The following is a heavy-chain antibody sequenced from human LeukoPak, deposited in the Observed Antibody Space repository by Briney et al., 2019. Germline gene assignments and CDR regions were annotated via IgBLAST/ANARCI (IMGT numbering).Heavy chain of an antibody. CDR2: IDPNSGGT. CDR3: ATPSSSSWYGFDP. CDR1: GYTFTGYY. V-gene: IGHV1-2*02. J-gene: IGHJ5*02. D-gene: IGHD6-13*01. Sequence: GASVKVSCKTSGYTFTGYYIHWVRQAPGQGLEWMGWIDPNSGGTNYAQKFQGRVTMTRDTSFSTAYMELSRLTSADTAVYRCATPSSSSWYGFDPWGQGTLVTVSS.